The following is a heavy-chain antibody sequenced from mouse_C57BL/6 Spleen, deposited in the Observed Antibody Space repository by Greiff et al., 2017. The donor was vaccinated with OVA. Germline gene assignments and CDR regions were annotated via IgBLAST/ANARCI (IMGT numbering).Heavy chain of an antibody. Sequence: VKLVASGPGLVQPSQRLSIPCTVSGFSLTSYGVHWVRQSPGKGLEWLGVLWRGGSTDSTAAFMSRLSITQYNSKSQVFVKMNSLQADDTAIYYGAKDYHGRDYAMDYWGQGTSVTVSS. CDR2: LWRGGST. CDR1: GFSLTSYG. CDR3: AKDYHGRDYAMDY. D-gene: IGHD1-1*01. V-gene: IGHV2-5*01. J-gene: IGHJ4*01.